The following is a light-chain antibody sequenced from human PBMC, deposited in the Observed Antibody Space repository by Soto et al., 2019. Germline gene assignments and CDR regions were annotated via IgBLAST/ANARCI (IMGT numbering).Light chain of an antibody. CDR1: SSDVGGYNY. J-gene: IGLJ2*01. V-gene: IGLV2-11*01. CDR2: DVN. CDR3: CSYAGSYTVV. Sequence: QSALTQPRSVSGSPGQSVTISCTGTSSDVGGYNYVSWYQHHPGKAPKFMIYDVNQRPSGVPDRFSGSKSGNTASLTISGLQAEDEADYYCCSYAGSYTVVFGGGTKVTVL.